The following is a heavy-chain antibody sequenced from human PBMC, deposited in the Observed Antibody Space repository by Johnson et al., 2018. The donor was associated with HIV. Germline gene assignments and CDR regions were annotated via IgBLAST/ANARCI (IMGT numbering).Heavy chain of an antibody. Sequence: VQLVESGGGVVQPGGSLRLSCAASGFTVSSNYMSWVRQAPGKGLEWVSVIYSGGSTYYADSVKGRFTISRDNSKNTLYLQMNSLRAEDTAVYYCAKDRNYDILGIWGQGTVVTVSS. D-gene: IGHD3-9*01. CDR2: IYSGGST. CDR1: GFTVSSNY. CDR3: AKDRNYDILGI. J-gene: IGHJ3*02. V-gene: IGHV3-66*01.